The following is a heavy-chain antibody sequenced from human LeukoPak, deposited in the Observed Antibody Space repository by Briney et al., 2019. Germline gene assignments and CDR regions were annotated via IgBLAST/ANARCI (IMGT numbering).Heavy chain of an antibody. CDR2: ISSSSGYI. J-gene: IGHJ4*02. CDR1: GFTFSSYS. D-gene: IGHD3-10*01. CDR3: ARHPLLWFGELLYEDY. V-gene: IGHV3-21*01. Sequence: PGGSLRLSCAASGFTFSSYSMNWVRQAPGKGLEWVSSISSSSGYIYYADSVKGRFTISRDNAKNSLYLQMNSLRAEDTAVYYCARHPLLWFGELLYEDYWGQGTLVTVSS.